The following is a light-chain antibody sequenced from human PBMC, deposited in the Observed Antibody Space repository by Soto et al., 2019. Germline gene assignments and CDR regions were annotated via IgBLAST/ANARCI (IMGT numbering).Light chain of an antibody. Sequence: QSVLTQPTSVSGSPGQSITISCTGTXSDVGGYNYVSWYQQHPGKAPKLMIYEVSNRPSGVSNRFSGSKSGNTASLTISGLQAEDEADYYCSSYTSSSLEVFGTGTKV. V-gene: IGLV2-14*01. CDR1: XSDVGGYNY. J-gene: IGLJ1*01. CDR3: SSYTSSSLEV. CDR2: EVS.